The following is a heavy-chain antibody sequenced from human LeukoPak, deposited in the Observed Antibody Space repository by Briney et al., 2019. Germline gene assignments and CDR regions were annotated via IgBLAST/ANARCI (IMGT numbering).Heavy chain of an antibody. CDR2: IRYDGSNK. J-gene: IGHJ4*02. D-gene: IGHD6-6*01. V-gene: IGHV3-30*02. Sequence: GGSLRLSCAASGFTFSSYGMHWVRQAPGKGLEWVAFIRYDGSNKYYADSVKGRFTISRDNSKNTLYLQMISLRAEDTAVYYCAKSKEGSSSLIFDYWGQGTLVTVSS. CDR3: AKSKEGSSSLIFDY. CDR1: GFTFSSYG.